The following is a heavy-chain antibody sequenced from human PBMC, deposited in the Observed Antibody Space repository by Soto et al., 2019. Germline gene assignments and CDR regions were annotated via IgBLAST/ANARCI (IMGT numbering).Heavy chain of an antibody. CDR1: GGSISSYY. J-gene: IGHJ6*02. CDR2: IYYSGST. D-gene: IGHD3-3*01. CDR3: AGGRFFGVDPRHYYYGMDV. Sequence: SETLSLTCTVSGGSISSYYWSWIRQPPGKGLEWIGYIYYSGSTNYNPSLKSRVTISVDTSKNQFSLKLRSVTAADTAVYYCAGGRFFGVDPRHYYYGMDVWGQGTTVTVSS. V-gene: IGHV4-59*01.